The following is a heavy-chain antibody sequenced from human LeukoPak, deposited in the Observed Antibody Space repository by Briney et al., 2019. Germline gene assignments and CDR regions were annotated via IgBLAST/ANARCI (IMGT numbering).Heavy chain of an antibody. J-gene: IGHJ3*02. V-gene: IGHV1-69*01. CDR1: GGTFSSYA. Sequence: SVKVSCKASGGTFSSYAISWVRQAPGQGLEWMGGIIPIFGTANYAQKFQGRVTITADESTSTAYMELSSLRSEDTAVYYCARDSEGRGEPLPHAFDIWGQGTMVTVSS. D-gene: IGHD1-26*01. CDR2: IIPIFGTA. CDR3: ARDSEGRGEPLPHAFDI.